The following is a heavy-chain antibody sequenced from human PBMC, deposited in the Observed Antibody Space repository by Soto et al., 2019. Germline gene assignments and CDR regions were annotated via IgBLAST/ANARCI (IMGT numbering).Heavy chain of an antibody. CDR3: ATDRGDYNSSPDY. D-gene: IGHD3-10*01. CDR1: GFTFSSYD. CDR2: IRYDGINK. J-gene: IGHJ4*02. V-gene: IGHV3-33*01. Sequence: QVQLVESGGGVVQPGRSLRLSCAASGFTFSSYDMHWVRQTPGKGLEWVAVIRYDGINKYYGDSVKGRFIISRDNSKNTVYLQMTSLRAGDTAVYYCATDRGDYNSSPDYWGQGTLVTVSS.